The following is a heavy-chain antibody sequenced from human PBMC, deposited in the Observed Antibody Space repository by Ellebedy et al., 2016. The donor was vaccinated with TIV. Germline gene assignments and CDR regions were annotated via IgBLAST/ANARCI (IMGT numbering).Heavy chain of an antibody. CDR2: INKDGSEK. CDR1: GLTLSSYW. Sequence: GESLKISXAASGLTLSSYWMGWVRQAPGKGLEWVANINKDGSEKNYVDSVKGRFTISRDNAKNSLYLQMNSLRDEDTAVYYCAIDAYSRSLYWGQGTLVTVSS. D-gene: IGHD6-6*01. V-gene: IGHV3-7*01. J-gene: IGHJ4*02. CDR3: AIDAYSRSLY.